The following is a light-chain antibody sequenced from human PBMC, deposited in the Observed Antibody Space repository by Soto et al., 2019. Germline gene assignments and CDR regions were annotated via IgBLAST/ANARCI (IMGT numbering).Light chain of an antibody. CDR3: QLYGTSPQT. J-gene: IGKJ1*01. Sequence: IVLTQPPGTLSLSPGEIATLFFSASQSVSSSYLAWYQQKPGQAPRLLIYGASSRATGIPDRFRGSGSGTDFTLTITRLEPEDIAVYYCQLYGTSPQTFGQGTKVDI. V-gene: IGKV3-20*01. CDR1: QSVSSSY. CDR2: GAS.